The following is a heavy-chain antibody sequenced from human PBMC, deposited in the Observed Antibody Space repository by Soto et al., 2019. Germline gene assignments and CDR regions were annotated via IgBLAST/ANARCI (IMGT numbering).Heavy chain of an antibody. CDR3: ARDGLGRGDGYYYGMDV. CDR1: GFTFSSYG. V-gene: IGHV3-33*01. Sequence: SGGSLRLSCAASGFTFSSYGMHWVRQAPGKGLEWVAVIWYDGSNKYYADSVKGRFTISRDNSKNTLYLQMNSLRAEDTAVYYCARDGLGRGDGYYYGMDVWGQGTTVTVSS. J-gene: IGHJ6*02. D-gene: IGHD2-21*02. CDR2: IWYDGSNK.